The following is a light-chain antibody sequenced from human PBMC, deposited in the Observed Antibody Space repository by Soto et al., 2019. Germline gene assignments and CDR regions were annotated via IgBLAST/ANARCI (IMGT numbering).Light chain of an antibody. CDR1: SSDVGGYNY. V-gene: IGLV2-14*01. CDR2: EVS. Sequence: QSALTQPASVSGSPGQSITISCTGTSSDVGGYNYVSWYQQHPGKAPKLMIYEVSNRPSGVSNRFSGSKSGNTASLTISGLQAEDEAYYYCSSYTSSSTPLSVFGTGPKVTVL. CDR3: SSYTSSSTPLSV. J-gene: IGLJ1*01.